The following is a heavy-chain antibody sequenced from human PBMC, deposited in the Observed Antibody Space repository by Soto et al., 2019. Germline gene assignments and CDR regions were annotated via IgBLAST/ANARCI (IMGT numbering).Heavy chain of an antibody. Sequence: GGSLRLSCAASGFTFSSYWMHWVRQAPGKGLVWVSRINSDGSSTSYADSVKGRFTISRDNAKNTLYLQMNSLRAEDTAVYYCARDYYDSSGYPGQTIDYWGQGTLVTVSS. D-gene: IGHD3-22*01. J-gene: IGHJ4*02. CDR3: ARDYYDSSGYPGQTIDY. CDR1: GFTFSSYW. CDR2: INSDGSST. V-gene: IGHV3-74*01.